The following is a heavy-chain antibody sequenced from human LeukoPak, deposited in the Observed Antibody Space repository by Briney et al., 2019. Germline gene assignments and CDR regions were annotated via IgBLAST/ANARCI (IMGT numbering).Heavy chain of an antibody. CDR3: ARVRAEGGHSSCWYYFDY. D-gene: IGHD6-13*01. V-gene: IGHV3-11*01. CDR1: GFTFSDYY. CDR2: ISSSGSTI. Sequence: GGSLRLSCAASGFTFSDYYMSWIRQAPGKGLEWVSYISSSGSTIYYADSVKGRFTISRDNAKNSLYLQMNSLRAEDTAVYYCARVRAEGGHSSCWYYFDYWGQGTLVTVSS. J-gene: IGHJ4*02.